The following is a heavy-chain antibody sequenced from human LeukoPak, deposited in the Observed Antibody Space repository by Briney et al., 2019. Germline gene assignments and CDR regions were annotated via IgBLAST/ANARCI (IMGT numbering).Heavy chain of an antibody. CDR1: GGSFSGYY. V-gene: IGHV4-34*01. J-gene: IGHJ4*02. Sequence: SETLSLTCAVYGGSFSGYYWSWIRQPPGKGLEWIGEINHSGSTNYSPSLKSRVTISVDTSKNQFSLKLSSVTAADTAVYYCARGPPYIVVVTPIGFFHYWGQGTLVTVSS. D-gene: IGHD2-21*02. CDR3: ARGPPYIVVVTPIGFFHY. CDR2: INHSGST.